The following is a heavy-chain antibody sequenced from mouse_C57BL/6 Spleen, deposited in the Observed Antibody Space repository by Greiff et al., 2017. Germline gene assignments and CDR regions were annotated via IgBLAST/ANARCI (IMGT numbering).Heavy chain of an antibody. Sequence: EVKLVESGPGLVKPSQSLSLTCSVTGYSITSGYYWNWIRQFPGNKLEWMGYISYDGSNNYNPSLKNRISITRDTSKNQFFLKLNSVTTEDTATYYCARDGTTVVAHYYAMDYWGQGTSVTVSS. V-gene: IGHV3-6*01. CDR1: GYSITSGYY. J-gene: IGHJ4*01. D-gene: IGHD1-1*01. CDR3: ARDGTTVVAHYYAMDY. CDR2: ISYDGSN.